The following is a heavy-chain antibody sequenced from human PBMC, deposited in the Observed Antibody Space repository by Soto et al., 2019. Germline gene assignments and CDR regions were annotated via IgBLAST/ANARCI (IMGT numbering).Heavy chain of an antibody. Sequence: PGGSLRLSCAASGFTFSSYGMHWVRQAPGKGLEWVAVISYDGSNKYYADSVKGRFTISRDNSKNTLYLQMNSLRAEDTAVYYCAKGGYYYDSSGYYGAFDIWGQGTMVTVSS. CDR2: ISYDGSNK. D-gene: IGHD3-22*01. CDR3: AKGGYYYDSSGYYGAFDI. J-gene: IGHJ3*02. V-gene: IGHV3-30*18. CDR1: GFTFSSYG.